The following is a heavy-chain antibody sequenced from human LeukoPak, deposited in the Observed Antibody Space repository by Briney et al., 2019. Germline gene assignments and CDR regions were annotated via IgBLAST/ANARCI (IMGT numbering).Heavy chain of an antibody. CDR1: GFTFSIRP. J-gene: IGHJ4*02. D-gene: IGHD6-19*01. CDR3: VTQISGWVY. Sequence: GGSLRLSCSASGFTFSIRPMHWVRQAPGKELEYVSGSSANGGSTYYADSVKGRFIISRDNSKNTVYLQMSSLRPEDTAVYYCVTQISGWVYWGQGTLVTVSS. CDR2: SSANGGST. V-gene: IGHV3-64D*06.